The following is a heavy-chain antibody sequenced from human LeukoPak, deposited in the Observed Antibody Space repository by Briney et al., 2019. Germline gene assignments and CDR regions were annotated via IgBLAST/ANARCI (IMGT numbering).Heavy chain of an antibody. Sequence: SETLSLTCAVSGYSISSGYYWSWIRQPPGKGLEWIGYIYYSGSTNSNPSLKSRVTISVDTSKNQFSLKLSSVTAADTAVYYCARMLYDAFDVWGQGTMVTVSS. CDR3: ARMLYDAFDV. V-gene: IGHV4-61*01. CDR1: GYSISSGYY. D-gene: IGHD2-8*01. CDR2: IYYSGST. J-gene: IGHJ3*01.